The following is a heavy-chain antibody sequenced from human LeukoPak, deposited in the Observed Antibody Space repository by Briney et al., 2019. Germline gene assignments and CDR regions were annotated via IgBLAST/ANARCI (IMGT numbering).Heavy chain of an antibody. CDR2: MNPNGGNT. J-gene: IGHJ6*03. V-gene: IGHV1-8*01. CDR3: ARGSRTIFGVADRYYYMDV. D-gene: IGHD3-3*01. CDR1: GYTFTSYD. Sequence: ASVKVSCKASGYTFTSYDINWVRQATGQGLEWMGWMNPNGGNTGYAQKFQGRVTMTRNTSISTAYMELSSLRSEDTAVYYCARGSRTIFGVADRYYYMDVWGKGTTVTVSS.